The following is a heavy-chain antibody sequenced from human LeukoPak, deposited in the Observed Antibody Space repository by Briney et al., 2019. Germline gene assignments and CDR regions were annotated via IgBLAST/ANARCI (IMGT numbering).Heavy chain of an antibody. CDR1: GFTFSSYA. Sequence: GGSLRLSCAASGFTFSSYAMHWVRQAPGKGLEWVAVTDGSNTFYADSVKGRFNLSSDKSKNTLYLQMNNLRVEDTAVYYCAKDLIAGAPDYFDSWGQGTLVTVSS. CDR3: AKDLIAGAPDYFDS. J-gene: IGHJ4*02. D-gene: IGHD1-14*01. CDR2: TDGSNT. V-gene: IGHV3-30*04.